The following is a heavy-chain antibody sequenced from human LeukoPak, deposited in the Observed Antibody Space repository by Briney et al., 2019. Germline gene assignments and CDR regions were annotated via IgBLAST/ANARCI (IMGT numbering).Heavy chain of an antibody. CDR1: GYTFTTYY. D-gene: IGHD4-17*01. J-gene: IGHJ3*02. V-gene: IGHV1-46*01. Sequence: GASVKVSCKASGYTFTTYYVHWVRQAPGQGLEWMGIINPSGGGTSYTQKFHDRVTMTRDTSTSTVYMELRSLTSEDTAVYYCTRGPSYGAYLGGGAFDIWGQGPMVTVSS. CDR2: INPSGGGT. CDR3: TRGPSYGAYLGGGAFDI.